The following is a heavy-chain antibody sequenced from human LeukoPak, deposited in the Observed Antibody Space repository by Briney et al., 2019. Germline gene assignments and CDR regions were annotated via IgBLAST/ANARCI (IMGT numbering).Heavy chain of an antibody. CDR2: ISSSSSI. CDR3: VKDLGRYRNNCFDY. CDR1: EFTFSSYS. D-gene: IGHD1-26*01. Sequence: PGGSLRLSCAASEFTFSSYSMNWVRQVPGKGLEWVSFISSSSSIYYADSVKGRFTISRDDSKNTLYLQMNSLRAEDTAVYYCVKDLGRYRNNCFDYWGQGTLVTVSS. J-gene: IGHJ4*02. V-gene: IGHV3-48*01.